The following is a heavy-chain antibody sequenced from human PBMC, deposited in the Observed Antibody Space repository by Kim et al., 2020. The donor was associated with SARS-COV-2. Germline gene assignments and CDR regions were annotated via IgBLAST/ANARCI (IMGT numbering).Heavy chain of an antibody. D-gene: IGHD6-13*01. J-gene: IGHJ5*02. V-gene: IGHV5-51*01. Sequence: PSVQGPVTISADKSISTAYLQWSSLKASDTAMYYCARSLAEQQLVNWFDPWGQGTLVTVSS. CDR3: ARSLAEQQLVNWFDP.